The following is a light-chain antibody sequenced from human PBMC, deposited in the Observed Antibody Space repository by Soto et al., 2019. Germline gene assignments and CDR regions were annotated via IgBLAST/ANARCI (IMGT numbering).Light chain of an antibody. J-gene: IGKJ4*01. Sequence: DIQMTQSPSSLSASVGDRVTIPCRASQSIRGYLNWYQQKPGNAPKLLIYSASIVQSGVPSRFSGAGFGTDFTLTISSLQPEDFTTFFRQQTYSIPITFGGGTKVDIK. CDR1: QSIRGY. V-gene: IGKV1-39*01. CDR3: QQTYSIPIT. CDR2: SAS.